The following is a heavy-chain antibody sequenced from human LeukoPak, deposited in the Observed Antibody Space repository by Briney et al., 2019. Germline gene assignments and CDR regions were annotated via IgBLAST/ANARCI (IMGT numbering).Heavy chain of an antibody. CDR3: ARGSYYDSSGSYFDY. J-gene: IGHJ4*02. Sequence: GGSLRLSCAASGFTFSSYGMHWVRQAPGKGLEWVTFIRYDGSIKYYADSVKGRFTISRDNSKNTLYLQMNSLRAEDTAVYYCARGSYYDSSGSYFDYWGQGSLVTVSS. CDR2: IRYDGSIK. CDR1: GFTFSSYG. V-gene: IGHV3-30*02. D-gene: IGHD3-22*01.